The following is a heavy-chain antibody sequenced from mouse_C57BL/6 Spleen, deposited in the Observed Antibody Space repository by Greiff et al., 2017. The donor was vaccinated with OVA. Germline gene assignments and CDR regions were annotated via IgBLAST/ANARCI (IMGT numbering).Heavy chain of an antibody. CDR3: ARDYGSSSAMDY. CDR2: INYDGSST. V-gene: IGHV5-16*01. J-gene: IGHJ4*01. CDR1: GFTFSDYY. D-gene: IGHD1-1*01. Sequence: EVMLVESEGGLVQPGSSMKLSCTASGFTFSDYYMAWVRQVPEKGLEWVANINYDGSSTYYLDSLKSRFIISRDNAKNILYLQMSSLKSEDTATYYCARDYGSSSAMDYWGQGTSVTVSS.